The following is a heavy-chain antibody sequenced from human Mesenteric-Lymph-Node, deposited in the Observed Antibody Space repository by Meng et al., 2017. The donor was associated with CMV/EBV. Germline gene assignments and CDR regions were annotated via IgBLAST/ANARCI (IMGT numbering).Heavy chain of an antibody. J-gene: IGHJ4*02. CDR3: ARFVPYDSSGYPGYYFDY. V-gene: IGHV4-39*07. CDR2: INHSGST. Sequence: SETLSLTCTVSGGSISSSSYYWSWIRQPPGKGLERIGEINHSGSTNYNPSLKSRVTISVDTSKNQFSLKLSSVTAADTAVYYCARFVPYDSSGYPGYYFDYWGQGTLVTVSS. D-gene: IGHD3-22*01. CDR1: GGSISSSSYY.